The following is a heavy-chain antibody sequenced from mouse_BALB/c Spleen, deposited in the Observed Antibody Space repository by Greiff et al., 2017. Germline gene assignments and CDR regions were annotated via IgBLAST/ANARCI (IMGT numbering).Heavy chain of an antibody. CDR1: GYTFTSYW. J-gene: IGHJ2*01. CDR3: ARRTTVVADN. Sequence: VQLQQPGAELVKPGASVKLSCKASGYTFTSYWMHWVKQRPGQGLEWIGEIDPSDSYTNYNQKFKGKATLTVDKSSSTAYMQLSSLTSEDSAVYYCARRTTVVADNWGQGTTLTVSS. D-gene: IGHD1-1*01. CDR2: IDPSDSYT. V-gene: IGHV1-69*02.